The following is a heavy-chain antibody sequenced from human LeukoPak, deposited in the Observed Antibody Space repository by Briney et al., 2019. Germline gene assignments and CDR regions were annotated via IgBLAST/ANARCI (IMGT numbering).Heavy chain of an antibody. D-gene: IGHD3-16*01. CDR1: VFTFSDYY. V-gene: IGHV3-11*04. CDR3: ASLTGGGYYYYYYKDV. J-gene: IGHJ6*03. Sequence: GGSLRLSCAASVFTFSDYYMSWIRQAPGKGLEWLSYISSSGGTIYYAASVRGRFTISRDNAKNSLYLQINSLRAEDTAVYYFASLTGGGYYYYYYKDVWGKGTTVTVS. CDR2: ISSSGGTI.